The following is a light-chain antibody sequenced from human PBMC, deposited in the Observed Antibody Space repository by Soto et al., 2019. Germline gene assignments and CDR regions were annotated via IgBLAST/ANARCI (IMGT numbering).Light chain of an antibody. CDR3: QQINYIPRT. J-gene: IGKJ3*01. V-gene: IGKV1-12*01. Sequence: IQMTQSPSSVSASIGDRVTLTCRARQEVRTWLAWYQQKPGRAPKLLIHAATKLQSGFPSRFRGSGSGTDFTLTISHLQPEDFATYYCQQINYIPRTFGPGTKVDLK. CDR1: QEVRTW. CDR2: AAT.